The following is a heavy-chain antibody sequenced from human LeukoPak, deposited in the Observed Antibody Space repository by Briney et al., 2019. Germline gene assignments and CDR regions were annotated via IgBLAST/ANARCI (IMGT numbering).Heavy chain of an antibody. CDR2: ISGSGGRT. CDR1: GFTFSSHA. V-gene: IGHV3-23*01. CDR3: AKDRGPIAAAPLI. Sequence: GGSLRLFCAASGFTFSSHAMSWVRQAPGKGLEWDPAISGSGGRTYYADSVKGRFTIARDNSNTPMYLQMNSLRAEDTAVYYCAKDRGPIAAAPLIWVQGTMATVSS. J-gene: IGHJ3*02. D-gene: IGHD6-13*01.